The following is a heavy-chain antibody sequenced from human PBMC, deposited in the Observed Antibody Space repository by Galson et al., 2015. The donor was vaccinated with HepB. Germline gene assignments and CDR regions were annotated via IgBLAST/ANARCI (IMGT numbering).Heavy chain of an antibody. CDR1: GYTFTSYY. Sequence: SVKVSCKASGYTFTSYYMHWVRHAPGQGLGWMGIINPSGGSTSYAQKFQGRVTMTRDTSTSTVYMELSSLRSGDTAVYYCARASGGYAFQYFDYWGQGTLVTVSS. J-gene: IGHJ4*02. CDR3: ARASGGYAFQYFDY. CDR2: INPSGGST. V-gene: IGHV1-46*01. D-gene: IGHD3-22*01.